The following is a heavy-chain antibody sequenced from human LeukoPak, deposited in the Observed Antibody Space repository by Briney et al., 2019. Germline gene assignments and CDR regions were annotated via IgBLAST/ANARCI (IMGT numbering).Heavy chain of an antibody. Sequence: PGGSLRLSCAASGFTFSSYSMNWVRQAPGKGLEWVSFISGSSSTIYYADSVKGRFTISRDNAKNSLYLQMNSLRAEDTAVYYCARDQSWGTYDFWSGETDYWGQGTLVTVSS. J-gene: IGHJ4*02. CDR3: ARDQSWGTYDFWSGETDY. D-gene: IGHD3-3*01. CDR2: ISGSSSTI. V-gene: IGHV3-48*04. CDR1: GFTFSSYS.